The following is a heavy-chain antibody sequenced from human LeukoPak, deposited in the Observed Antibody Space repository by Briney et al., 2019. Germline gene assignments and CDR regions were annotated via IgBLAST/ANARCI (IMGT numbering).Heavy chain of an antibody. Sequence: WGSLRLSCAASGFTVSSNYISWVRQAPGKGLEWVSVIYSGGSTYYADSVKGRFTISRDNSKNTLYLQMNSLRAEDTAVYYCARDRRETMITFGGVMTAGWFDPWGQGTLVTVSS. J-gene: IGHJ5*02. D-gene: IGHD3-16*01. V-gene: IGHV3-53*01. CDR3: ARDRRETMITFGGVMTAGWFDP. CDR1: GFTVSSNY. CDR2: IYSGGST.